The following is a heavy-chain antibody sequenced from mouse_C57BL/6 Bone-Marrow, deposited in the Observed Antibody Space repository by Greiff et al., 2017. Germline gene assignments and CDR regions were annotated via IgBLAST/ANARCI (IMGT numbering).Heavy chain of an antibody. V-gene: IGHV5-12*01. J-gene: IGHJ4*01. Sequence: EVQLVESGGGLVQPGGSLKLSCAASGFTFSDYYMYWVRQTPEKRLEWVAYISNGGGSTYYPDTVKGRFTISRDNAKNPLYLQMSRLKSEDTAMYYWARHQLFYAMDYWGQGTSVTVSS. CDR2: ISNGGGST. CDR3: ARHQLFYAMDY. D-gene: IGHD4-1*02. CDR1: GFTFSDYY.